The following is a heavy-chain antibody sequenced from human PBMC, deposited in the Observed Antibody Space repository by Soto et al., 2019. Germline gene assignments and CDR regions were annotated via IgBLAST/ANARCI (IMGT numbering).Heavy chain of an antibody. CDR1: GFAFISYC. J-gene: IGHJ6*02. CDR2: IKQAGSEK. D-gene: IGHD3-3*01. CDR3: ARDSYDFWSGDFVYYYYAMDV. V-gene: IGHV3-7*01. Sequence: RGSLRLSCAASGFAFISYCIIFFRHSAFKWLEWVANIKQAGSEKYYVDSVKGRFTISRDNAKNSLYLQMNSLRAEDTAVYYCARDSYDFWSGDFVYYYYAMDVWGQGTTVTVSS.